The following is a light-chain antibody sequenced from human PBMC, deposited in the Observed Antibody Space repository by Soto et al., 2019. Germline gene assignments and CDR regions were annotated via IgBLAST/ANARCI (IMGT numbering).Light chain of an antibody. CDR1: QSVSSY. Sequence: ETVLTQSPGTLSLSPGERATLSCRSSQSVSSYLAWYQQKPGQAPRLLIYGASSRATGIPARVSGSGSGTDFTLTISSLQSDDVGVYYCQQYNERPPWTFGQGTKVDI. CDR2: GAS. V-gene: IGKV3-15*01. CDR3: QQYNERPPWT. J-gene: IGKJ1*01.